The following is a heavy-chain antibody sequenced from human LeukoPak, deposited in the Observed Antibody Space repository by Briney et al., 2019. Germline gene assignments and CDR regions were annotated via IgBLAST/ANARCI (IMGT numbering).Heavy chain of an antibody. CDR2: IYGSGGST. J-gene: IGHJ4*02. V-gene: IGHV3-23*01. Sequence: PGGSLRLSCEASGFTFSAYAMTWVRQAPGKGLEWISVIYGSGGSTYYADSVKGRFTISRDNSKNTLYLQMNSLRAEDTAVYYCAKTPYSNGWYYFDAWGQGALVTVSS. CDR1: GFTFSAYA. D-gene: IGHD6-19*01. CDR3: AKTPYSNGWYYFDA.